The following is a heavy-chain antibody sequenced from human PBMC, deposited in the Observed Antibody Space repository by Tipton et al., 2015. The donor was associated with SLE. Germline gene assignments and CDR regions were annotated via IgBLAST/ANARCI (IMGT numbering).Heavy chain of an antibody. D-gene: IGHD3-10*01. V-gene: IGHV4-4*07. CDR1: GGSISGSY. CDR2: IYTTGST. J-gene: IGHJ3*02. Sequence: TLSLTCTVSGGSISGSYWSWIRQPAGKGLEWLGHIYTTGSTNYNPSLKSRVTISVDMSKNQFSLTLRSVTAADTAVYYCAGELMVVRGLSRRDAFDIWGQGAMVTVSS. CDR3: AGELMVVRGLSRRDAFDI.